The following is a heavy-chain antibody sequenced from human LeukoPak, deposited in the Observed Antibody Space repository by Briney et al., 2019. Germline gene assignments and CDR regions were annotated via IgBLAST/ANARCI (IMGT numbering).Heavy chain of an antibody. Sequence: GGSLRLSCAASGFTFSSYAMSWARQAPGKGLEWVSGISGSGDNTYYADSVKGRFTISRDNSKNTLYVQVNSLGTEDTAAYYCAKGSYYDSSGSFYFDYWGQGTLVTVSS. CDR3: AKGSYYDSSGSFYFDY. D-gene: IGHD3-22*01. CDR1: GFTFSSYA. CDR2: ISGSGDNT. J-gene: IGHJ4*02. V-gene: IGHV3-23*01.